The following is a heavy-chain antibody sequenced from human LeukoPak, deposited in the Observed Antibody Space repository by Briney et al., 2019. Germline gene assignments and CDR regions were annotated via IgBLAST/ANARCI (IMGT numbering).Heavy chain of an antibody. CDR1: GFTFSSYG. Sequence: GGSLRLPCEASGFTFSSYGMHWVRQAPGKGLEWVAVISSDGSNKYYTDSVKGRFTMSRDNSKNTLFLQMNSLRAEDTAVYYCARAAGTANIYYYYGMDVWGQGTTVTVSS. D-gene: IGHD2-21*02. J-gene: IGHJ6*02. CDR2: ISSDGSNK. CDR3: ARAAGTANIYYYYGMDV. V-gene: IGHV3-30*19.